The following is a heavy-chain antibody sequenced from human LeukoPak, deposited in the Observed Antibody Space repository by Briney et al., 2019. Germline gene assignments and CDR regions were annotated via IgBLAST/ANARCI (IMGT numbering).Heavy chain of an antibody. CDR1: GFTFDDYA. Sequence: GGSLRLSCAASGFTFDDYAMHWVRQAPGKGLEWVSGISWNSGSIGYADSVKGRFTISRDNAKNSLYLQMNSLRAEDTALYYCAKETSGRGVYWGQGTLVTVSS. D-gene: IGHD2-15*01. J-gene: IGHJ4*02. CDR3: AKETSGRGVY. V-gene: IGHV3-9*01. CDR2: ISWNSGSI.